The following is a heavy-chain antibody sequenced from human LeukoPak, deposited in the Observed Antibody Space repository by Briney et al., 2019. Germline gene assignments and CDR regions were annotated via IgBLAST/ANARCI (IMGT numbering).Heavy chain of an antibody. Sequence: SETLSLTCAVYGGSFSGYYWSWIRQPPGKGLEWIGEINHSGSTNYNPSLKSRVTISVDTSKNQFSLKLSSVTAADTAVYYCAHTFYYDSSGYYQRGYYFDYWGQGTLVTVSS. CDR2: INHSGST. CDR3: AHTFYYDSSGYYQRGYYFDY. V-gene: IGHV4-34*01. J-gene: IGHJ4*02. D-gene: IGHD3-22*01. CDR1: GGSFSGYY.